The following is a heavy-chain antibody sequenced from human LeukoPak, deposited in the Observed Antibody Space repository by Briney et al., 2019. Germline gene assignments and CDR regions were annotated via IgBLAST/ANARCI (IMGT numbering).Heavy chain of an antibody. V-gene: IGHV4-59*01. CDR1: GGSISSYY. D-gene: IGHD6-13*01. Sequence: SETLSLTCTVSGGSISSYYWSWIRQPPGKGLEWIGYIYYSGSTNYNPSLKSRVTISVDTSKTQFSLKLNSVTAADTAVYYCARDNYTSSWYWFDPWGQGTLVTVSS. J-gene: IGHJ5*02. CDR3: ARDNYTSSWYWFDP. CDR2: IYYSGST.